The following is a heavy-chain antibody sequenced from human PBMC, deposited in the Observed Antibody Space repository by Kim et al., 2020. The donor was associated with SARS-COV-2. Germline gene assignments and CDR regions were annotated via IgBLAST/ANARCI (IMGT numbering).Heavy chain of an antibody. V-gene: IGHV4-4*07. CDR2: IHASGST. J-gene: IGHJ4*02. CDR1: GGSFSSYH. D-gene: IGHD6-19*01. CDR3: ARQVAGTDRRFDY. Sequence: SETLSLICTVSGGSFSSYHWSWIRQSAGRGLEWIGRIHASGSTNYNPSPKSRLTMSVDTSKHQMSLKLSSVTAADTAMYYCARQVAGTDRRFDYWGQGILVTVSS.